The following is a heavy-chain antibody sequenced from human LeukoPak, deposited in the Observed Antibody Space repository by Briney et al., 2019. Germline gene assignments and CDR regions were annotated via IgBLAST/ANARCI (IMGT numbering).Heavy chain of an antibody. CDR2: ISSSGSTI. CDR1: GFTFSDYY. J-gene: IGHJ4*02. Sequence: GGSLRLSCAVSGFTFSDYYMSWIRQAPGKGLEWVSYISSSGSTIYYADSVKGRFTISRDNAKNSLSLQMNSLRAEDTAVYYCAREGYSYGPPPPFVDYWGQGTLVTVSS. D-gene: IGHD5-18*01. V-gene: IGHV3-11*01. CDR3: AREGYSYGPPPPFVDY.